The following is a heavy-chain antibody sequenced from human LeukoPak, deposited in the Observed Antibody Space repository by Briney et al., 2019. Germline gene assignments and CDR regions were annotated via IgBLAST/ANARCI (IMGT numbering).Heavy chain of an antibody. D-gene: IGHD1-1*01. CDR1: GYTFTGHY. V-gene: IGHV1-2*02. Sequence: ASVKVSCKASGYTFTGHYMHWVRQAPGQGLEWMGWINPNSGGTNYAQKFQGRVTMTRDTSISTAYMELSRLRSDDTAVYYCARDTTERYYYYYMDVWGKGTTVTVS. CDR3: ARDTTERYYYYYMDV. CDR2: INPNSGGT. J-gene: IGHJ6*03.